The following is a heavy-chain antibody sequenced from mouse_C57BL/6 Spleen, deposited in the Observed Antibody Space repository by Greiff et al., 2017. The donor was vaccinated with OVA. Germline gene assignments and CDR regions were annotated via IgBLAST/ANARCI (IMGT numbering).Heavy chain of an antibody. J-gene: IGHJ2*01. CDR2: IDPSDSYT. D-gene: IGHD1-1*01. V-gene: IGHV1-69*01. CDR1: GYTFTSYW. CDR3: ARSTVEATDFDY. Sequence: QVQLQQPGAELVMPGASVKLSCKASGYTFTSYWMHWVKQRPGQGLEWIGEIDPSDSYTNYNQKFKGKSTLTVDKSSSTAYMQLSSLTSEDSAVYYCARSTVEATDFDYWGQGTTLTVSS.